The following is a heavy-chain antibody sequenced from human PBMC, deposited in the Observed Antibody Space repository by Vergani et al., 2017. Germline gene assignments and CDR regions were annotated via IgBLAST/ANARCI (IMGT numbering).Heavy chain of an antibody. CDR2: ISAFNGDT. D-gene: IGHD6-19*01. CDR3: ARDRAVGKQGWYTSGY. Sequence: QVHLVQSGAEVKKPGASVKVACEASSYTFMNYGISWIRQAPGQGLEWMGWISAFNGDTRYSQNFQGRLTLTSDTSTNTAYMDLGSLASDDTAVYFCARDRAVGKQGWYTSGYWGQGTLVTVSS. J-gene: IGHJ4*02. V-gene: IGHV1-18*01. CDR1: SYTFMNYG.